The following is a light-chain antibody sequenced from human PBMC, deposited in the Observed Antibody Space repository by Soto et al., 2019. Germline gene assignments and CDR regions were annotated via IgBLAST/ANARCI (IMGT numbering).Light chain of an antibody. CDR1: SSNIGAGYD. V-gene: IGLV1-40*01. J-gene: IGLJ2*01. CDR2: GNT. Sequence: QSVLTQPPSISGAPGQRVTISCTGSSSNIGAGYDVHWYQQLPGTAPKLLIYGNTNRPSGVPDRFSGSKSGTSVSLAITGLQAEYEADYYCQSYDSSVSAVVFGGGTKLTVL. CDR3: QSYDSSVSAVV.